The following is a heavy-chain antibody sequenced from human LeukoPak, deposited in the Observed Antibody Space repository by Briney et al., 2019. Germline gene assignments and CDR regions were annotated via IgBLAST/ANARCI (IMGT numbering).Heavy chain of an antibody. D-gene: IGHD1-26*01. CDR1: GFTFSSYA. CDR2: ISGSGGST. J-gene: IGHJ4*02. V-gene: IGHV3-23*01. Sequence: GGSLRPSCAASGFTFSSYAMSWVRQAPGKGLEWVSAISGSGGSTYYADSVKGRFTISRDNSKNTLYLQMNSLRAEDTAVYYCAREGSYYGAFFDYWGQGTLVTVSS. CDR3: AREGSYYGAFFDY.